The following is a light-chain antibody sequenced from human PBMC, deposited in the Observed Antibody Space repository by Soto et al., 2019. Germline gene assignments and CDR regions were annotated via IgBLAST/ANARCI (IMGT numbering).Light chain of an antibody. J-gene: IGKJ2*01. CDR1: QSVSRN. CDR3: QQYNNWPYT. CDR2: GVS. Sequence: EILMTQSPATLAVFPGERVALPCRASQSVSRNLAWYQQKSGQAPRLLIYGVSSRATDTPARFSGSGSGTEFTLTISSLQSEDFEVYYCQQYNNWPYTFGLGTKLEMK. V-gene: IGKV3-15*01.